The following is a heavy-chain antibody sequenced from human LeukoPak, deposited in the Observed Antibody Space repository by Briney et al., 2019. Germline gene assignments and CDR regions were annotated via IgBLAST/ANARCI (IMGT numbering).Heavy chain of an antibody. V-gene: IGHV1-58*02. CDR3: AADDLSTAY. CDR2: IVVGSGNT. Sequence: SVKVSCKASGFTFSNSAMQWVRQARGQRLEWIGWIVVGSGNTNYAQKFQERVTITRDMFTSTAYMELSSLRSEDTAVYYCAADDLSTAYWGQGTLVTVSS. J-gene: IGHJ4*02. CDR1: GFTFSNSA. D-gene: IGHD5/OR15-5a*01.